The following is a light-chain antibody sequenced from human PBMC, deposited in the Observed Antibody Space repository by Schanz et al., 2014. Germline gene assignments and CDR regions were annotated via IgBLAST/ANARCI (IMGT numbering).Light chain of an antibody. J-gene: IGKJ2*01. V-gene: IGKV3-20*01. CDR3: QLYDNSPLYT. Sequence: EIVLTQSPGTLSLSPGERATLSCRASQSISSKYFAWYQQRPGQAPRLLIYGASSRATGIPDRFSGRGSGADFTLTISRLEPEDFAVYYCQLYDNSPLYTFGRGTKLEIK. CDR2: GAS. CDR1: QSISSKY.